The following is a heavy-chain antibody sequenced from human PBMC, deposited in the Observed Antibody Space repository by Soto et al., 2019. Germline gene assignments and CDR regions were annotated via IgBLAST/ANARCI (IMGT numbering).Heavy chain of an antibody. J-gene: IGHJ4*02. CDR2: INHSGST. CDR3: ARGGAMVLRSPYYFDY. D-gene: IGHD5-18*01. V-gene: IGHV4-34*01. CDR1: GGSFSGYY. Sequence: PSETLSLTCAVYGGSFSGYYWSWIRQPPGKGLEWIGEINHSGSTNYNPSLKSRVTISVDTSKNQFSLKLSSVTAADTAVYYCARGGAMVLRSPYYFDYWGQGTLVTVS.